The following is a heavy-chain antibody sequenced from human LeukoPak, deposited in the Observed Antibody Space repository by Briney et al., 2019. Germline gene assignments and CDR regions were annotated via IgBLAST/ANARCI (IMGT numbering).Heavy chain of an antibody. V-gene: IGHV1-2*02. J-gene: IGHJ4*02. Sequence: ASVKVSCKASGYTFTGYFMHWVRQAPGQGLEWMGWSNTNSGGTNYAQKFQGRVTMTRDTSISTAYMELSSLRSDDTAVYYCARQELVDIVATTYWGQGTLVTVSS. CDR2: SNTNSGGT. CDR3: ARQELVDIVATTY. CDR1: GYTFTGYF. D-gene: IGHD5-12*01.